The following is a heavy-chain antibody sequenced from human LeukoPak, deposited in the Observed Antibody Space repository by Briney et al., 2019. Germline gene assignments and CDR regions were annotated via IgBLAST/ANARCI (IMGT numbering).Heavy chain of an antibody. CDR3: ARGLAILTGSFYYYYGMDV. CDR2: IIPILGIA. J-gene: IGHJ6*02. D-gene: IGHD3-9*01. CDR1: GGTFSSYA. Sequence: ASVKVSCKASGGTFSSYAISWVRQAPGQGLEWMGRIIPILGIANYAQKFQGRVTITADKSTSTAYMELSSLRSEDTAVYYCARGLAILTGSFYYYYGMDVWGQGTTVTVSS. V-gene: IGHV1-69*04.